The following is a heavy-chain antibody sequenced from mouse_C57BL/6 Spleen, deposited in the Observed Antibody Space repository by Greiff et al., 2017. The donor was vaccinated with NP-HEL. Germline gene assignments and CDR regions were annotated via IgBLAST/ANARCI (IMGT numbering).Heavy chain of an antibody. Sequence: VQLQQPGAELVKPGASVKLSCKASGYTFTSYWMHWVKQRPGQGLEWIGMIHPNSGSTNYNEKFKSKATLTVDKSSSTAYMQLSSLTSEDSAVYYCARMRYGSDYAMDYWGQGTSVTVSS. CDR1: GYTFTSYW. D-gene: IGHD1-1*01. CDR3: ARMRYGSDYAMDY. CDR2: IHPNSGST. J-gene: IGHJ4*01. V-gene: IGHV1-64*01.